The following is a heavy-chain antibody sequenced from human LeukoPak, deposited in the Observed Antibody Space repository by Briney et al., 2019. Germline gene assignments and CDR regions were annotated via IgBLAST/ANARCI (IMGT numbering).Heavy chain of an antibody. CDR2: INLNSGGT. V-gene: IGHV1-2*02. CDR1: GYTFTDYY. D-gene: IGHD6-19*01. CDR3: ARAPLTVPGAGPFDY. J-gene: IGHJ4*02. Sequence: ASVKVSCKTSGYTFTDYYMHWVRQAPGQGLEWMGWINLNSGGTNYAQKFQGRVTMTRDTSISAAYLELSSLRSDDTAVYYCARAPLTVPGAGPFDYWGQGTLVTVSS.